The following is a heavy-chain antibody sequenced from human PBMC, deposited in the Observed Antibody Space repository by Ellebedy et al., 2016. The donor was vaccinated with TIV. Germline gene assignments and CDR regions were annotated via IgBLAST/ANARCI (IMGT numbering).Heavy chain of an antibody. Sequence: GGSLRLXXAASGFTFSGVAMTWVRQAPGKGLQWVSSIRSFDDSTYYADSVKGRFTISRDNSKNTLYLQMNSLREKDTAVYYCAKGTLSVPAADDYWGQGTLVTVSS. CDR2: IRSFDDST. D-gene: IGHD2-2*01. V-gene: IGHV3-23*01. CDR1: GFTFSGVA. CDR3: AKGTLSVPAADDY. J-gene: IGHJ4*02.